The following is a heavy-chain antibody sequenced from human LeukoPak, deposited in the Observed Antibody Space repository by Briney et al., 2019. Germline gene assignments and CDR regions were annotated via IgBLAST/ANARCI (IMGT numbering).Heavy chain of an antibody. V-gene: IGHV3-21*01. CDR3: ARDGVAEPDYYYYMDG. CDR1: GFTFRSYS. J-gene: IGHJ6*03. Sequence: GSLRLSCSASGFTFRSYSMNWVRQAPGKGLEWVSSIRSSSSYIYYADSVKGRFTISRDNAKNSLYLQMNSLRAEDTAVYYCARDGVAEPDYYYYMDGWGKGTTVTVSS. CDR2: IRSSSSYI. D-gene: IGHD2-15*01.